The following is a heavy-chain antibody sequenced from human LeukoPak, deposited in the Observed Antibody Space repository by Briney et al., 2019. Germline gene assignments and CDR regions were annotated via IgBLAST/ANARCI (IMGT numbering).Heavy chain of an antibody. CDR2: IYSGGST. Sequence: AGGSLRLSCAASGFTVSNNYMSRVRQAPGKGLEWVSVIYSGGSTYYADSVKGRFTISRDNSKNTLYLQMNSLRAEDTAVYYCARDLYDSSGSWGQGTLVTVSS. CDR3: ARDLYDSSGS. CDR1: GFTVSNNY. J-gene: IGHJ5*02. V-gene: IGHV3-53*01. D-gene: IGHD3-22*01.